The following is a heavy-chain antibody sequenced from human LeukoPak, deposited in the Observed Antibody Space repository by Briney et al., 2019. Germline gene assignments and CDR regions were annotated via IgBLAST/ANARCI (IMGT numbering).Heavy chain of an antibody. CDR3: ALAMFGTNAFDI. V-gene: IGHV3-7*02. CDR2: IKQDGSEK. Sequence: GGSLRLSCAASGFTFSTYWMSWVRQAPGKGLEWVANIKQDGSEKYYVDSVKGRFTITRDNAKNTLYLQMNSLRVEDTAVYYCALAMFGTNAFDIWGQGTMVTVSS. CDR1: GFTFSTYW. D-gene: IGHD1-14*01. J-gene: IGHJ3*02.